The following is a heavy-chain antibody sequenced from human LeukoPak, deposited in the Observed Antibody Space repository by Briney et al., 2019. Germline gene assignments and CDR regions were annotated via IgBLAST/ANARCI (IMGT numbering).Heavy chain of an antibody. D-gene: IGHD6-13*01. V-gene: IGHV1-3*01. Sequence: ASVKLSCKASGYTFTNYAIHWVRQAPGQRLEWMGWINAGNGNTKYPQKFQGRVTITRDTSASTAYMELSSLRSEDTAVYFCASEQHGRLDYWGQGTLATVSS. CDR1: GYTFTNYA. J-gene: IGHJ4*02. CDR2: INAGNGNT. CDR3: ASEQHGRLDY.